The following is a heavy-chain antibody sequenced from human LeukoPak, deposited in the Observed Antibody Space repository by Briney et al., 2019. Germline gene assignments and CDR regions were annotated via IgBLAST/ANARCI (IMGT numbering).Heavy chain of an antibody. CDR2: VYDSGET. J-gene: IGHJ4*02. D-gene: IGHD6-19*01. Sequence: SESLSLTCIVSGGSISSGDYYWSWIRQPPGKGLEWIGSVYDSGETYFNPSLMSRVTMSVDRSKNQFSLKLNSVTAADTAVYYCARDRFRIAVTTGFDYWGQGTLVAVSS. CDR3: ARDRFRIAVTTGFDY. CDR1: GGSISSGDYY. V-gene: IGHV4-30-2*01.